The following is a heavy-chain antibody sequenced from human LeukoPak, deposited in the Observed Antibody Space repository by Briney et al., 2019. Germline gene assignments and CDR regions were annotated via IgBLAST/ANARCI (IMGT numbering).Heavy chain of an antibody. CDR3: ARVLGRGVALLDV. Sequence: GASVKVSCKASGGTFSSYAISWVRQAPGQGLEWMGGIIPIFGTANYAQKFQGRVTITADESTSTAYMELSSLRSEDTAVYYCARVLGRGVALLDVWGKGTTVTVSS. CDR1: GGTFSSYA. D-gene: IGHD3-10*01. V-gene: IGHV1-69*13. J-gene: IGHJ6*04. CDR2: IIPIFGTA.